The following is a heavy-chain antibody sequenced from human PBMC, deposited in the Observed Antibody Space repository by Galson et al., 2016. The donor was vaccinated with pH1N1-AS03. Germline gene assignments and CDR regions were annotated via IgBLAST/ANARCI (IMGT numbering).Heavy chain of an antibody. J-gene: IGHJ6*02. V-gene: IGHV3-43*02. CDR3: TRDFASTIFGVPYYFYGVCV. CDR2: ISADGSST. CDR1: GFTIDDYA. D-gene: IGHD3-3*01. Sequence: SLRLSCAASGFTIDDYAMHWVRRAPGRGLEWVSLISADGSSTFYADSVRGRFTISRDTSAKSVYLQMNSLRTDDTALYSCTRDFASTIFGVPYYFYGVCVWGQGTTVTVSS.